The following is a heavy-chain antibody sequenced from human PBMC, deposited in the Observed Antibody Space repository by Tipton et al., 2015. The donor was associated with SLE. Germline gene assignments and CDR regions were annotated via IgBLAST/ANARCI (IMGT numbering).Heavy chain of an antibody. V-gene: IGHV4-38-2*01. Sequence: TLSLTCAVSGYSINSGYYWGWVRQPPGKGLGWVGTVYHIGTTFYNPSLKSRLSISLDTSKNQFSLKLSSVTAADTAMYYCARRAYSSSWYGAFDIWGQGTMVTVSS. CDR3: ARRAYSSSWYGAFDI. J-gene: IGHJ3*02. CDR2: VYHIGTT. CDR1: GYSINSGYY. D-gene: IGHD6-13*01.